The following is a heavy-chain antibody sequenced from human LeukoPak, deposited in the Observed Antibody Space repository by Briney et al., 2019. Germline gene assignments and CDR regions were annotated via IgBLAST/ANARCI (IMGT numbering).Heavy chain of an antibody. CDR1: GGSISSYY. Sequence: SETLPLTCTVSGGSISSYYWSWIRQPPGKGLEWIGYIYYSGSTNYNPSLKSRVTISVDTPKNQFSLKLSSVTAADTAVYYCARTTEGGYTYDYFYYYYMDVWGKGTTVTISS. CDR3: ARTTEGGYTYDYFYYYYMDV. D-gene: IGHD5-18*01. V-gene: IGHV4-59*01. J-gene: IGHJ6*03. CDR2: IYYSGST.